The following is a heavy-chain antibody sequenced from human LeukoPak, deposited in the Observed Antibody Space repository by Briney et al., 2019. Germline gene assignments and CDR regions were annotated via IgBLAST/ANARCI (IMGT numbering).Heavy chain of an antibody. D-gene: IGHD6-13*01. Sequence: PGGSLRLSCAASAFTFSGFGMHWVRQAPGKGLEWVAFIQYNGNNKYYANSVKGRFTLSRDNSENTLYLQMNSLRAEDTAIYYCAKRDSAGSGTGKYYFDYWGQGTLVTVSS. CDR3: AKRDSAGSGTGKYYFDY. CDR1: AFTFSGFG. J-gene: IGHJ4*02. V-gene: IGHV3-30*02. CDR2: IQYNGNNK.